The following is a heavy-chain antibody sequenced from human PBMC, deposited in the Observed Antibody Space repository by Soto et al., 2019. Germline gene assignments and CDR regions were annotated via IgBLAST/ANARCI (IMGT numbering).Heavy chain of an antibody. Sequence: QVQLRQWGAGLLKPSETLSLRCAVYGGSLSDYSWSWIRQSPEKGLEWIGEINHGRSTKYNPSLKVRVSIAGDTSKNQVSLILASATAADTAVYRCARGGGKSGYFFDYWGRGTLVTVSS. CDR2: INHGRST. CDR3: ARGGGKSGYFFDY. V-gene: IGHV4-34*02. D-gene: IGHD5-12*01. CDR1: GGSLSDYS. J-gene: IGHJ4*02.